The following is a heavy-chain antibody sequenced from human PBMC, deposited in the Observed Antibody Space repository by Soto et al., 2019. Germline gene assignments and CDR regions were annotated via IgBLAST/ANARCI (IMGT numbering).Heavy chain of an antibody. CDR3: AKDSRSHPQGWFDP. J-gene: IGHJ5*02. D-gene: IGHD2-15*01. CDR1: GFTFSSYA. CDR2: ISGSGDYT. Sequence: EVQVLESGGGLVQPGESLRLSCAASGFTFSSYAMTWVRQAPGKGLEWVSSISGSGDYTYFADSVKGRFTISRDNSKDTLYLQMSSLRVEATAISYCAKDSRSHPQGWFDPWGQGTLVTVSS. V-gene: IGHV3-23*01.